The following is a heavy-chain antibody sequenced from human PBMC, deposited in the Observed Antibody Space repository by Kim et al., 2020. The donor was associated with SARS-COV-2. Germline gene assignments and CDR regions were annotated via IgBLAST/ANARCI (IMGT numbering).Heavy chain of an antibody. J-gene: IGHJ5*02. CDR3: AREGRVDTAREDWFDP. CDR2: INPNSGGT. Sequence: ASVKVSCKASGYTFTGYYMHWVRQAPGQGLEWMGWINPNSGGTNYAQKFQGRVTMTRDTSISTAYMELSRLRSDDTAVYYCAREGRVDTAREDWFDPWGQGTLVTVSS. V-gene: IGHV1-2*02. D-gene: IGHD5-18*01. CDR1: GYTFTGYY.